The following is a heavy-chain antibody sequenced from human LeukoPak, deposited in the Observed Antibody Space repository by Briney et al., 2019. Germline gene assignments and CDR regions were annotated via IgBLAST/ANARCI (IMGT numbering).Heavy chain of an antibody. CDR2: ISGSGGST. D-gene: IGHD5-18*01. Sequence: GGSLRLSCAASGFTFNSYGMSWVRQAPGKGLEWVSVISGSGGSTYYADSVKGRFTISRDNSKNTLYLQMNSLRAEDTAVYYCAKEPRYNYGNWGQGTLVTVSS. J-gene: IGHJ4*02. V-gene: IGHV3-23*01. CDR3: AKEPRYNYGN. CDR1: GFTFNSYG.